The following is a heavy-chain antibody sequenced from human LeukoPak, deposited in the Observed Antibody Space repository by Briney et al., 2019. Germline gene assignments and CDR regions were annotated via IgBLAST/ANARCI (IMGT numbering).Heavy chain of an antibody. D-gene: IGHD2-2*01. V-gene: IGHV4-61*02. J-gene: IGHJ6*03. CDR1: GGSVRRGNYY. CDR2: IYTSGST. Sequence: PSETLSLTCTVSGGSVRRGNYYWTWIRQPAGKGLEWIGRIYTSGSTNYNPSLKSRVTMSVDTSKNQFSLKLSSVTAADTAVYYCARDLPDIVVVTRMNYYYYYMDVWGKGTTVTVSS. CDR3: ARDLPDIVVVTRMNYYYYYMDV.